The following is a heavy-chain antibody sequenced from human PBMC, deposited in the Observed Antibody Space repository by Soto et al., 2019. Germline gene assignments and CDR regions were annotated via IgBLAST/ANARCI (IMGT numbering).Heavy chain of an antibody. CDR1: GGSFSGYY. J-gene: IGHJ4*02. CDR3: ARDCSSTSCPFDY. CDR2: INHSGST. D-gene: IGHD2-2*01. V-gene: IGHV4-34*01. Sequence: QVQLQQWGAGLLKPSETLSLTCAVYGGSFSGYYWSWIRQPPGKGLEWIGEINHSGSTNYNPSLKSRVTISVDTSKNQFSLKLSSVTAADTAVYYCARDCSSTSCPFDYWGQGTLVTVSS.